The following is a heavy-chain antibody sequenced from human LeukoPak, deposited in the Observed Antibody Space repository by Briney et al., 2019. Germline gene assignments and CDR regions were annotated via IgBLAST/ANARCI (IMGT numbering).Heavy chain of an antibody. V-gene: IGHV1-69*04. CDR3: ARGVVDIVATFEG. CDR1: GGTFSSYA. J-gene: IGHJ4*02. CDR2: IIPILGVA. D-gene: IGHD5-12*01. Sequence: SVKVSYKASGGTFSSYAISWVRQAAGQGLEWMGRIIPILGVANYAQKFQGGVTITADKSTSTAYMELSSLRSEDTAVYYCARGVVDIVATFEGWGQGTLVTVSS.